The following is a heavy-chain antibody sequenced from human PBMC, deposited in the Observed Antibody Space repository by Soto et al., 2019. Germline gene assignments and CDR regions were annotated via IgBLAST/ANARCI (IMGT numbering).Heavy chain of an antibody. CDR1: GYTFTSYA. D-gene: IGHD3-9*01. CDR3: AGARRILTGYYSYYYYYMDV. Sequence: QVQLVQSGAEVKKPGASVKVSCKASGYTFTSYAMHWVRQAPGQRLEWMGWINAGNGNTKYSQKFQGRVTITRDTPASTAYMGLSSLRSKDTAVYYCAGARRILTGYYSYYYYYMDVWGKGTTVTVSS. CDR2: INAGNGNT. V-gene: IGHV1-3*01. J-gene: IGHJ6*03.